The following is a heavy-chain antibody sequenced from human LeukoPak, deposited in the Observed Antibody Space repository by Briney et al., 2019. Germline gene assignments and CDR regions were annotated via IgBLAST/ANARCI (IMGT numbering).Heavy chain of an antibody. CDR1: GFIVSSNY. CDR3: ARAKRNGFDI. V-gene: IGHV3-48*01. Sequence: GGSLRLSCAASGFIVSSNYMTWVRQAPGTGLEWVSYIRSSSTTIYYADSVKGRFTISRDNAKNSLYLQMNSLRAEDTAVYYCARAKRNGFDIWGQGTMVTVSS. J-gene: IGHJ3*02. CDR2: IRSSSTTI.